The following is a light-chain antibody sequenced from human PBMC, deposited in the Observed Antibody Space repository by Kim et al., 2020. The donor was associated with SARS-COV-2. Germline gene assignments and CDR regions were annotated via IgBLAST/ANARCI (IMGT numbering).Light chain of an antibody. Sequence: SYELTQPPSVSVARGKAARVGGGGRGGGGGGVGGYQQKSGQAPVLVMCYDSDRPSGIPERFSGSNSGNTATLTISRVEAGDEADYYCQVWDSSSDHRVVFGGGTQLTVL. CDR3: QVWDSSSDHRVV. V-gene: IGLV3-21*04. CDR1: GGGGGG. J-gene: IGLJ2*01. CDR2: YDS.